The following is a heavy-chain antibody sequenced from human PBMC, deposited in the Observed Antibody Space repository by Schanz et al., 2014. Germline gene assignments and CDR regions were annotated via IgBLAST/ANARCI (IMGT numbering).Heavy chain of an antibody. V-gene: IGHV3-23*01. CDR3: AASSGWHPSTDY. D-gene: IGHD6-19*01. CDR1: GLIFSNYV. J-gene: IGHJ4*02. CDR2: MNESHSTI. Sequence: EVQLLESGGGLVQPGGSLKLSCAASGLIFSNYVMSWVRQAPGKGLEWVSAMNESHSTIYYADSVRGRFTISRDNAKNSLYLEMNSLRVEDTAVYYCAASSGWHPSTDYWGQGTLVTVSS.